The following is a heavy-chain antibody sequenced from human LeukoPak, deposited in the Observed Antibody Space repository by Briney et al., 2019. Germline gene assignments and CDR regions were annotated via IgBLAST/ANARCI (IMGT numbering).Heavy chain of an antibody. CDR3: AKLNGYSSGWFDY. Sequence: GGSLRLSCAASGFTFSNYAMSWVRQAPGKGLEWVSGLSSGGGSTYYADSVKGRFTISRGNSKNTLYLQMSSLRAEDTAVYYCAKLNGYSSGWFDYWGQGTLVTVSS. CDR2: LSSGGGST. CDR1: GFTFSNYA. D-gene: IGHD6-25*01. V-gene: IGHV3-23*01. J-gene: IGHJ4*02.